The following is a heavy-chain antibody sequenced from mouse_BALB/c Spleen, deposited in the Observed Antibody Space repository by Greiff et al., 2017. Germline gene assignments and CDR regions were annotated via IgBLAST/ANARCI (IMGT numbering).Heavy chain of an antibody. CDR3: ARSHFDY. V-gene: IGHV7-3*02. Sequence: EVKLMESGGGLVQPGGSLRLSCATSGFTFTDYYMSWVRQPPGKALEWLGFIRNKANGYTTEYSASVKGRFTISRDNSQSILYLQMNTLRAEDSATYYCARSHFDYWGQGTTLTVSS. J-gene: IGHJ2*01. CDR2: IRNKANGYTT. CDR1: GFTFTDYY.